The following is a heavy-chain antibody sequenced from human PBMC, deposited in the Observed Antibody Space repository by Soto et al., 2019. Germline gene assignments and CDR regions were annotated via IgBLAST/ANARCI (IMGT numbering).Heavy chain of an antibody. V-gene: IGHV5-51*01. D-gene: IGHD2-15*01. CDR3: ASFSGRSTYFEY. CDR1: EDTFSRYW. Sequence: GEALKIXCKGSEDTFSRYWIAWVRQMPRKGLKWIGIIYPADSDTTYSPTFQGQLNTSPNSPITTAYLQWSSLKASEAVMYYFASFSGRSTYFEYWGAGTLVTVSS. J-gene: IGHJ4*02. CDR2: IYPADSDT.